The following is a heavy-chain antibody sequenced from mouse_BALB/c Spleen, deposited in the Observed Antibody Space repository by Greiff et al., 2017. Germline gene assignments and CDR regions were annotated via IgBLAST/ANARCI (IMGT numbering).Heavy chain of an antibody. D-gene: IGHD3-1*01. CDR2: ISTYYGDA. Sequence: QVHVKQSGAELVRPGVSVKISCKGSGYTFTDYAMHWVKQSHAKSLEWIGVISTYYGDASYNQKFKGKATMTVDKSSSTAYMELARLTSEDSAIYYCASPSSGYVAFAYWGQGTLVTVSA. J-gene: IGHJ3*01. CDR3: ASPSSGYVAFAY. CDR1: GYTFTDYA. V-gene: IGHV1S137*01.